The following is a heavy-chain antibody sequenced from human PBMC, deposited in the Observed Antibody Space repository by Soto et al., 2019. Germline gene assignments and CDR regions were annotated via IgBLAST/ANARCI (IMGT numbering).Heavy chain of an antibody. D-gene: IGHD2-21*01. CDR1: GAALNSGNYY. CDR3: ARLRIATNNYKWFDP. Sequence: SETLSLTCSVSGAALNSGNYYWSWIRQVPGKGLEWIGHIYVTGAVDYNPSLRDRITISQDTSERQFSLNLRLVTAADTAVYYCARLRIATNNYKWFDPRGQGTLVTVSS. J-gene: IGHJ5*02. CDR2: IYVTGAV. V-gene: IGHV4-31*03.